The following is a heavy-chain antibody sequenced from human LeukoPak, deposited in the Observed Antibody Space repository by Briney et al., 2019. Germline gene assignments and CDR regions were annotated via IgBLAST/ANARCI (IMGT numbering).Heavy chain of an antibody. J-gene: IGHJ4*02. V-gene: IGHV5-51*01. Sequence: GESLKISCKGSGYSFNNYWIGWVRQMPGKGLEWMGIIYPTDSDTRYSPSFQGQVTISADKSVSTAYLQWGSLKASDTAMYYCARSLYDVSIYYLDYWGQGTLVIVSS. CDR1: GYSFNNYW. CDR3: ARSLYDVSIYYLDY. D-gene: IGHD3-16*01. CDR2: IYPTDSDT.